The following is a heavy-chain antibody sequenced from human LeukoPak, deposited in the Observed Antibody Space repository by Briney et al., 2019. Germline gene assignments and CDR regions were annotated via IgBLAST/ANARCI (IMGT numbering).Heavy chain of an antibody. V-gene: IGHV4-38-2*02. Sequence: PSQTLSLTCTVSGYSISSGYYWGWIRQPPGKGLEWIGSIHHSGITYCNPSLKSRVTISVDTSKNQFSLKLISVTAADTAVYYCARDPVLWYDSSGYSGDWYFDLWGRGTLVTVSS. J-gene: IGHJ2*01. CDR3: ARDPVLWYDSSGYSGDWYFDL. CDR1: GYSISSGYY. CDR2: IHHSGIT. D-gene: IGHD3-22*01.